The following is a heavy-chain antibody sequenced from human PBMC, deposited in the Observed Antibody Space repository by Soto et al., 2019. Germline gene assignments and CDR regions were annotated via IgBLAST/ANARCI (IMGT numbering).Heavy chain of an antibody. Sequence: PSQTLSLTCAISGDSVSSYSAAWNWIRQSPSGGLEWLGRTYYRSRFFSDYAESVKSRIIINPDTYKNQFSLQLKSVTPEDTAVYYCVRDRYSSSGWFEPWGQGTPVTVSS. CDR2: TYYRSRFFS. CDR3: VRDRYSSSGWFEP. CDR1: GDSVSSYSAA. V-gene: IGHV6-1*01. J-gene: IGHJ5*02. D-gene: IGHD3-10*01.